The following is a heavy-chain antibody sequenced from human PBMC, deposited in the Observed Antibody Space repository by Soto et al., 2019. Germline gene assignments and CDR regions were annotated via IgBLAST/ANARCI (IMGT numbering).Heavy chain of an antibody. CDR3: ARHVTYTYGLYGFDI. J-gene: IGHJ3*02. CDR1: GGSVSSYS. D-gene: IGHD2-8*01. V-gene: IGHV4-59*08. Sequence: SETLSLTCTVSGGSVSSYSWSWIRQPPGKGLVLIGNFSYSGSTTYNPSLKSRVTISVDTSKNQFSLSLSSVTAADTAVYYCARHVTYTYGLYGFDIWSQGTMVTVSS. CDR2: FSYSGST.